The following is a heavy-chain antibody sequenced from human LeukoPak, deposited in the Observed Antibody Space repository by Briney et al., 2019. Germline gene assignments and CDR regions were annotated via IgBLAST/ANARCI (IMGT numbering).Heavy chain of an antibody. CDR3: ARNSALVGAARLLDY. V-gene: IGHV1-18*01. D-gene: IGHD6-6*01. CDR2: ISAYNGNT. J-gene: IGHJ4*02. Sequence: ASVKVSCKASGYTFTSYGISWVRQAPGQGLEWMGWISAYNGNTNYAQKLQGRVTMTTDTSTSTAYMELRSLRSDDTAVYYCARNSALVGAARLLDYWGQGTLVTVSS. CDR1: GYTFTSYG.